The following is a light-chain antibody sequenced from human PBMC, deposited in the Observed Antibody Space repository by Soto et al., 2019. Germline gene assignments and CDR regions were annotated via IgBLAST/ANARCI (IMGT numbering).Light chain of an antibody. J-gene: IGLJ1*01. CDR3: SSYTSSS. V-gene: IGLV2-14*01. CDR1: SSDVGGYKF. CDR2: EVN. Sequence: QSALTQPASVSASPGQSITISCTGTSSDVGGYKFVSWYQHHPGKAPKLMIYEVNNRPSGVSNRFSGSKSGNTASLTISGLQPEDEADYYCSSYTSSSFGTGTKLTVL.